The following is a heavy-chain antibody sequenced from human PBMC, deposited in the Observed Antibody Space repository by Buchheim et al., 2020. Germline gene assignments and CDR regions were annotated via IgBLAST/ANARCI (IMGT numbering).Heavy chain of an antibody. CDR1: GGSFSGYY. Sequence: QVQLQQWGAGLLKPSETLSLTCAVYGGSFSGYYWSWIRQPPGKGLEGIGEINHSGSTNYNPSLKSRVTISVDTSKNQFSLKLSSVTAADTAVYYCARGGLAARRGGRYYYYYYGMDVWGQGTT. D-gene: IGHD6-6*01. CDR3: ARGGLAARRGGRYYYYYYGMDV. V-gene: IGHV4-34*01. J-gene: IGHJ6*02. CDR2: INHSGST.